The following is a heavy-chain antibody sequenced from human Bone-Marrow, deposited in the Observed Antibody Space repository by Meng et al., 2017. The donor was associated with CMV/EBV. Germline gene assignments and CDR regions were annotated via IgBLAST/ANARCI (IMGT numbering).Heavy chain of an antibody. Sequence: ETLSLTCAASGFTFSSYSMNWVRQAPGKGLEWVSSISSSSSYIYYADSVKGRFTISRDNAKNSLYLQMNSLRAEDTAVYYCASLVGENHHDAFDIWGQGTMVTVSS. CDR3: ASLVGENHHDAFDI. D-gene: IGHD1-26*01. V-gene: IGHV3-21*01. CDR1: GFTFSSYS. J-gene: IGHJ3*02. CDR2: ISSSSSYI.